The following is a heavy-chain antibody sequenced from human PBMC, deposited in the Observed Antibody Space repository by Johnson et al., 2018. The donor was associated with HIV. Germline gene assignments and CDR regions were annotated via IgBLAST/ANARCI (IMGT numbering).Heavy chain of an antibody. CDR1: GFTFTDHY. CDR2: IRNKANSYTA. CDR3: AKEMGVDTAMNPWAFDI. D-gene: IGHD5-18*01. V-gene: IGHV3-72*01. J-gene: IGHJ3*02. Sequence: VQLVESGGGLVQPGGSLRLSCAVSGFTFTDHYMDWVRQAPGKGLEWVGRIRNKANSYTAEYAASVKGRFTILRDDSKNTLYLQMNSLRAEDTAVYYCAKEMGVDTAMNPWAFDIWGQGTMVTVSS.